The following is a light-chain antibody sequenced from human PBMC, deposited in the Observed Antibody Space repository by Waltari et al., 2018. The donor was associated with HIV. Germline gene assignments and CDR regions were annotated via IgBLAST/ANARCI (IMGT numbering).Light chain of an antibody. CDR2: RNN. J-gene: IGLJ3*02. V-gene: IGLV10-54*01. Sequence: QAGLTQPPSVSKGLRQTATLTCTGNSNNVGNQGAAWLQQHQGRPPKLLSYRNNNRPSGISERLSASRSGNTASLTITGLRPEDEADYYCSAWDSSLSAWVCGGGTKLTVL. CDR3: SAWDSSLSAWV. CDR1: SNNVGNQG.